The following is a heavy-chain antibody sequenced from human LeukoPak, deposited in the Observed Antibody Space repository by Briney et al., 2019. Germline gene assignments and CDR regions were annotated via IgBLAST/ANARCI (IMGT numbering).Heavy chain of an antibody. CDR2: IIPIFGTA. Sequence: SVKVSCKASGGTFSSYAISWVRQAPGQGLEWMGGIIPIFGTANYAQKFQGRVTITADESTSTAYMKLSSLRSEDTAVYYCANIHPGYSSGWYYFDYWGQGTLVTVSS. D-gene: IGHD6-19*01. CDR1: GGTFSSYA. V-gene: IGHV1-69*13. CDR3: ANIHPGYSSGWYYFDY. J-gene: IGHJ4*02.